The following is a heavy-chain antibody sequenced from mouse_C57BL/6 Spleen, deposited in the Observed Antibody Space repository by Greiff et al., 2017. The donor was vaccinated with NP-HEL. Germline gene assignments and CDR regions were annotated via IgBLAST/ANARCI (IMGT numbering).Heavy chain of an antibody. CDR3: TRDGFMVPYAMDY. D-gene: IGHD2-2*01. V-gene: IGHV5-9-1*02. CDR1: GFTFSSYA. CDR2: ISSGGDYI. Sequence: EVKLVESGEGLVKPGGSLKLSCAASGFTFSSYAMSWVRQTPEKRLEWVAYISSGGDYIYYADTVKGRFTISRDNARNTLYLQMSSLKSEDTAMYYCTRDGFMVPYAMDYWGQGTSVTVSS. J-gene: IGHJ4*01.